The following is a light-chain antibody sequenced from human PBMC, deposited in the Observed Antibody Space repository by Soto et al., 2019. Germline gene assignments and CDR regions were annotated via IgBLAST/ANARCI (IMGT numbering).Light chain of an antibody. CDR3: QQYNSYQGT. J-gene: IGKJ1*01. CDR1: QSISSW. V-gene: IGKV1-5*01. CDR2: DAS. Sequence: DIQMTQSPSTLSASVGDRVTITYRASQSISSWLAWYQQKPGKAPKLLIYDASSLESGVPSRFSGSGSGTEFTLTISSLQPDDFATYYCQQYNSYQGTFGQGTKV.